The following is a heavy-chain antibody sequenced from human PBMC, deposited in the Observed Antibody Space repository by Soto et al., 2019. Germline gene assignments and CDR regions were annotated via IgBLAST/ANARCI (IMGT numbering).Heavy chain of an antibody. CDR3: VRVGKNWNQLDY. D-gene: IGHD1-1*01. J-gene: IGHJ4*02. Sequence: VGSLRLSCAASGFTFSDYYMSWIRQPPGKGLDWVSYISNSDSPIYYADSVKGRFTISRDNAKNSLYLQMNSLRVDDTAVYYCVRVGKNWNQLDYWGQGTLVTVSS. V-gene: IGHV3-11*01. CDR2: ISNSDSPI. CDR1: GFTFSDYY.